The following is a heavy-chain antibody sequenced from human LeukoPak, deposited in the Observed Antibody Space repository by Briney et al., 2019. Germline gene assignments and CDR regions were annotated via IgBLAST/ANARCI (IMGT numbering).Heavy chain of an antibody. J-gene: IGHJ4*02. V-gene: IGHV3-7*03. CDR1: GFTFSSYW. Sequence: GGSLRLSCAAPGFTFSSYWMTWVRQTPGKGLEWVANIKEDGSEKYYVDSVKGRFTISRDNARNSLYLQMNSLRVEDTAVYYCARAMDFWGQGTLVTVSS. CDR2: IKEDGSEK. CDR3: ARAMDF.